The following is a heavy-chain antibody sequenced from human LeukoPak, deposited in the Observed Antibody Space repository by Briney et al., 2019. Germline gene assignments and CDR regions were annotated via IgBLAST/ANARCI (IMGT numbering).Heavy chain of an antibody. V-gene: IGHV3-53*01. Sequence: PGGSLRLSCAASGFTVSTNYMSWVRQAPGKGLEWVSTLYSGGNRYYADSVRGRFTISRDDFRNTLFLQMNNLRVEDTAVYYCVRESGDRPGLPGRWGQGTLVTVSS. CDR2: LYSGGNR. D-gene: IGHD1-26*01. CDR3: VRESGDRPGLPGR. J-gene: IGHJ4*02. CDR1: GFTVSTNY.